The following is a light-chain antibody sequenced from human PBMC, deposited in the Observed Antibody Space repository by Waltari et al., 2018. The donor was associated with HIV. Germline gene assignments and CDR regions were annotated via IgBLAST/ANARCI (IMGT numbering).Light chain of an antibody. CDR1: SSDVGGDTY. Sequence: QSALTQPPSASGSPGQSVTISCPGTSSDVGGDTYVSWYQQHPGKAPKRIIYEVRKRPSGVPYRFSGSKSGNTASLTVSGLQAEDEADYYCSSYSANNNFDVFGTGTKVTVL. CDR3: SSYSANNNFDV. V-gene: IGLV2-8*01. CDR2: EVR. J-gene: IGLJ1*01.